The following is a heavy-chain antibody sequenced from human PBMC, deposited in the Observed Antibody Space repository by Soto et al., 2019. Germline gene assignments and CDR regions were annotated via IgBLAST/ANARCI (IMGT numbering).Heavy chain of an antibody. CDR1: GFTVSGYS. D-gene: IGHD6-6*01. Sequence: PGGSLRLSCAASGFTVSGYSMIWIRQAPGKGLEWVSSILSNSSYIYNAVSVKGRFTISRVNAKNSLYLQMNSRRAEDTALYCGARGGQLVGMDVWGQGTTVAASS. J-gene: IGHJ6*02. V-gene: IGHV3-21*01. CDR2: ILSNSSYI. CDR3: ARGGQLVGMDV.